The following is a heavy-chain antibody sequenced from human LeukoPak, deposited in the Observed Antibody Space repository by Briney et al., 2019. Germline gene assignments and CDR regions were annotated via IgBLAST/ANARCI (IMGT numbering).Heavy chain of an antibody. V-gene: IGHV1-3*01. J-gene: IGHJ6*04. CDR3: ARATRVSYGMDV. CDR1: GYTFTSYA. CDR2: INAGNGNT. D-gene: IGHD3-10*01. Sequence: ASVNVSCKASGYTFTSYAMHWVRQAPGQRLEWMGWINAGNGNTKYSQKFQGRVTITRDTSASTAYMELSSLRSEDTAVYYCARATRVSYGMDVWGKGTTVTVSS.